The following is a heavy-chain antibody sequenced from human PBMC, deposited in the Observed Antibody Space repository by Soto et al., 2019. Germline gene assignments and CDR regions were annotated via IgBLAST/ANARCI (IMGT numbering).Heavy chain of an antibody. CDR2: FSFNGRP. CDR3: ARQGSSWSAKYDFES. D-gene: IGHD6-13*01. V-gene: IGHV4-39*01. Sequence: QLQLQDSGPGLVKPSETLSLTCTISGGFISSRSYYWGWLRQPPGKGLIWIGSFSFNGRPYYNPALKSRVTMSVDTSKTQLSLKLSSVTAADTAVDYCARQGSSWSAKYDFESWGQGTLVTVSS. CDR1: GGFISSRSYY. J-gene: IGHJ4*02.